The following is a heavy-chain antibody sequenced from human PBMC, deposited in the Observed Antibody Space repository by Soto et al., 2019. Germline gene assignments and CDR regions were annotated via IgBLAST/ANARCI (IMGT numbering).Heavy chain of an antibody. J-gene: IGHJ5*02. V-gene: IGHV1-18*01. Sequence: QVQLVQSGAEVKEPGASVKVSCKASGYTFTTYGITWVRQAPGQGLEWMGWISAYNGDTYYAQKLQDRLTMTTDTSTTTAYMELRSLRSDDTAVYYWARGNARHWFDPWGQGTLVTVSS. D-gene: IGHD1-1*01. CDR3: ARGNARHWFDP. CDR1: GYTFTTYG. CDR2: ISAYNGDT.